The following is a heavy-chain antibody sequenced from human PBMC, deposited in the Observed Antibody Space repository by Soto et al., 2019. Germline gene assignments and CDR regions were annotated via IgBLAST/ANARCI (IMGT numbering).Heavy chain of an antibody. CDR1: GFSFESYG. J-gene: IGHJ4*02. CDR3: VRGNGYTYGPFDN. D-gene: IGHD5-18*01. V-gene: IGHV3-33*01. Sequence: QVQLVESGGGVVQPGRSLRLSCAASGFSFESYGMHWVRQAPGKGLEWVAAIWFDGSARKYVDYVKGRFTISRDNSKNTVFLQMTSLSAEDTAVYYCVRGNGYTYGPFDNWGQGTLVTVSS. CDR2: IWFDGSAR.